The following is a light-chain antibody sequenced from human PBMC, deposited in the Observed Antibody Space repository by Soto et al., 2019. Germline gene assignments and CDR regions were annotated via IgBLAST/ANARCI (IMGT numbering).Light chain of an antibody. CDR1: QTVSSN. CDR2: GAS. V-gene: IGKV3-15*01. Sequence: EIVMTQSPATLSVFPGERVTLSCRASQTVSSNLAWYHQRPGQAPRLLIYGASTRATGIPARFSGSGSGTEFTLTISSLQSEDFAVYYCQQYHNWYTFGQGTKLEIK. J-gene: IGKJ2*01. CDR3: QQYHNWYT.